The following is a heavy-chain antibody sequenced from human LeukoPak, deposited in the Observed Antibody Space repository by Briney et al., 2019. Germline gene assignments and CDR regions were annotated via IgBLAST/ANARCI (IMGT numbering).Heavy chain of an antibody. V-gene: IGHV3-30*04. CDR3: ARFRGYDILTGYYPLDY. J-gene: IGHJ4*02. D-gene: IGHD3-9*01. Sequence: GGSLRLSCAASGFTFSSYAMHWVRQAPGKGLEWVAVISYDGSNKYYADSVKGRFTISRDNSKNTLYLQMNSLRAEDTAMYYCARFRGYDILTGYYPLDYWGQGTLVTVSS. CDR2: ISYDGSNK. CDR1: GFTFSSYA.